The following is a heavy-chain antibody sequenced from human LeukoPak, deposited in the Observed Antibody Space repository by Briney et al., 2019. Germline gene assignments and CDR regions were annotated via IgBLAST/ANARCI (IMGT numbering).Heavy chain of an antibody. Sequence: TGGSLTLSWAASGFTFSRSAMTWVRQTPGKGLGWVSSISSSGNTYYADSVKGRFTISRDNSKNMLYLQMNSLRAEDTAVYYCVKGRISEDGLDFWGQGTLVTVSS. D-gene: IGHD6-13*01. V-gene: IGHV3-23*01. CDR1: GFTFSRSA. CDR2: ISSSGNT. J-gene: IGHJ4*02. CDR3: VKGRISEDGLDF.